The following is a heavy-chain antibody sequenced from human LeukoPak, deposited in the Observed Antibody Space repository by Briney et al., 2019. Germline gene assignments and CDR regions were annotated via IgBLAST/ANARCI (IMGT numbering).Heavy chain of an antibody. CDR1: GYTLTELS. Sequence: ASVKVSCKVSGYTLTELSMHWVRQAPGKGLEWMGGFDPEDGETIYAQKFQGRVTMTEDTSTDTAYMELGSLRSEDTAVYYCAITADSSGYLDYWGQGTLVTVSS. CDR3: AITADSSGYLDY. D-gene: IGHD3-22*01. V-gene: IGHV1-24*01. J-gene: IGHJ4*02. CDR2: FDPEDGET.